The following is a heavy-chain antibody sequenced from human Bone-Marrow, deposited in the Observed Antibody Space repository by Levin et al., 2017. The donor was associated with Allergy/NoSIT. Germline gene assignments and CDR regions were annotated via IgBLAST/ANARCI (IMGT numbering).Heavy chain of an antibody. CDR1: GYTFNTYG. J-gene: IGHJ4*02. D-gene: IGHD3-10*01. CDR3: GRLWGTLIRGVITTPDY. CDR2: ISAYKGNT. V-gene: IGHV1-18*01. Sequence: ASVKVSCKASGYTFNTYGITWVRQAPGQGLEWMGWISAYKGNTNHAQKFQGRVTMTTDTSTSTAYMELVSLRSDDTAVYYCGRLWGTLIRGVITTPDYWGQGTLVTVSS.